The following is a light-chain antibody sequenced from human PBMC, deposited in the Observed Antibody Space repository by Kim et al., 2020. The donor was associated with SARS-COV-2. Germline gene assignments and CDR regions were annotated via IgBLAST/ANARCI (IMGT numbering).Light chain of an antibody. V-gene: IGLV3-19*01. Sequence: LGQTVRMTCQGDRRGSHYATWYQRKPGQAPVVVIYGRNDRLSGIPDRYSDSSTGDTASLTINGAEAEDEADYYGNSRDRSTNQLVFGGGTKLTVV. CDR3: NSRDRSTNQLV. CDR2: GRN. J-gene: IGLJ2*01. CDR1: RRGSHY.